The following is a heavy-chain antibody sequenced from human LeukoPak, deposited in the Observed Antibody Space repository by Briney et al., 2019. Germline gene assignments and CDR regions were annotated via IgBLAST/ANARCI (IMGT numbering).Heavy chain of an antibody. CDR3: ARGVGNYYYYMDV. CDR2: IWYDGSNK. V-gene: IGHV3-33*01. J-gene: IGHJ6*02. CDR1: GFTFSSYG. Sequence: PGGSLRPSCAASGFTFSSYGMHWVRQAPGKGLEWVAVIWYDGSNKYYADSVKGRFTISRDNSKNTVDLQMNSLRAEDTAVYYCARGVGNYYYYMDVWGQGTTVTVSS. D-gene: IGHD3-10*01.